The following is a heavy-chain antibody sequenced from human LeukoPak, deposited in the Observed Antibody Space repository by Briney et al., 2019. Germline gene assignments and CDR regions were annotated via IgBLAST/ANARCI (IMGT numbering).Heavy chain of an antibody. D-gene: IGHD2-21*02. Sequence: PGGSLRLSCAASGFTFSSYWMSWVRQAPGKGLEWVANIKQDGSEKYYVDSVKGRFTISRDNAKNSLYLQMNSLRAEDTAVYYCARQPTAYCGGDCYSGARTPFDYWGQGTLVTVSS. CDR3: ARQPTAYCGGDCYSGARTPFDY. V-gene: IGHV3-7*01. CDR2: IKQDGSEK. J-gene: IGHJ4*02. CDR1: GFTFSSYW.